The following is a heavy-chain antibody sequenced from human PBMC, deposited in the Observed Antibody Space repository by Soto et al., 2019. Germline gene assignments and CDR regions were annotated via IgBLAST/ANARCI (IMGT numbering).Heavy chain of an antibody. CDR1: GFTFDDYA. D-gene: IGHD6-13*01. V-gene: IGHV3-9*01. J-gene: IGHJ6*02. CDR2: ISWDSGTI. Sequence: EVQLVETGGGLVQPGRSLRLSCAASGFTFDDYAMHWVRQAPGKGLEWVSGISWDSGTIVYVDSVKGRFTISRDNAKNSLYLQMNSLRAEDTALYYCAKDMRGGSSSSRYDYRVDVWGQGTTVTVSS. CDR3: AKDMRGGSSSSRYDYRVDV.